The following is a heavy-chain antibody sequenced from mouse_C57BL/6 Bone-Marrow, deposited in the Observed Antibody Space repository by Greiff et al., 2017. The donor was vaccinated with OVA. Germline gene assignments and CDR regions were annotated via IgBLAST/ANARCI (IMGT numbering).Heavy chain of an antibody. D-gene: IGHD1-1*01. CDR3: ARRDYYGSSFYAMDY. V-gene: IGHV1-63*01. J-gene: IGHJ4*01. CDR1: GYTFTNYW. CDR2: IYPGGGYT. Sequence: VQLQESGAELVRPGTSVKMSCKASGYTFTNYWIGWAKQRPGHGLEWIGDIYPGGGYTNYNEKFKGKATLTADKSSSTAYMQFSSLTSEDSAIYYCARRDYYGSSFYAMDYWGQGTSVTVSS.